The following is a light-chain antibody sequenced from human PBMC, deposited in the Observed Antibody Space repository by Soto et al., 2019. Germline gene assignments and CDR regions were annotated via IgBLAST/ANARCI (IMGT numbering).Light chain of an antibody. CDR3: QQYDSSPRT. Sequence: EIVLTQSPGTLSLSPGERATLSCRASQSVNSNYLAWYQQKPGQGPRLLMYGASSRATGIPDRFSGCGSGTDFTLTISRLEPEDFAVYYCQQYDSSPRTFGQGTRVEIK. CDR1: QSVNSNY. J-gene: IGKJ1*01. CDR2: GAS. V-gene: IGKV3-20*01.